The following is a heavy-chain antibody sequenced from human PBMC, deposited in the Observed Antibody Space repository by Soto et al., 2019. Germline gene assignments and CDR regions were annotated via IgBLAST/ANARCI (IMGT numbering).Heavy chain of an antibody. CDR1: GGTFSSYA. J-gene: IGHJ4*02. V-gene: IGHV1-69*13. Sequence: ASVKVSCKASGGTFSSYAISWVRQAPGLGLAWMGGIIPIFGTANYAQKFQGRVTNTADESTSTAYMELSSLRSEDTAVYYCARGRSRITMIVVVMKYDPFDYWGQGTLVTV. CDR2: IIPIFGTA. CDR3: ARGRSRITMIVVVMKYDPFDY. D-gene: IGHD3-22*01.